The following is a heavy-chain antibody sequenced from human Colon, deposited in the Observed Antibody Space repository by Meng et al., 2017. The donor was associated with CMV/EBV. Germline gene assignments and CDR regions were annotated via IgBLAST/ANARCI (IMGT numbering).Heavy chain of an antibody. J-gene: IGHJ6*02. V-gene: IGHV3-69-1*02. CDR2: IN. CDR1: EGSLSGYY. CDR3: ARITFCSSTSCYSHFGMDI. Sequence: ETLSLTCEVYEGSLSGYYWSWIRQPPGKGLERIGEINYYADSVKGRFTVSRDNTKNSLYVEMNSLGPEDTAIYYCARITFCSSTSCYSHFGMDIWGPGTTVTVSS. D-gene: IGHD2-2*02.